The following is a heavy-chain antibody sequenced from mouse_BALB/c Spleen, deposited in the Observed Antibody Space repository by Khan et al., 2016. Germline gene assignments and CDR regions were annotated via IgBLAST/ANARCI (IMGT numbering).Heavy chain of an antibody. V-gene: IGHV3-2*02. CDR2: ISYSGST. D-gene: IGHD1-1*01. J-gene: IGHJ4*01. CDR1: GYSITSDYA. CDR3: ARFYYGSNYYAMDY. Sequence: QLEESGPGLVKPSQSLSLTCTVAGYSITSDYAWNWIRQFPGNKLEWMGYISYSGSTSYNPSLKSRISITRDTSKNQFFLQLNSVTTEDTATYYCARFYYGSNYYAMDYWGQGTSVTVSS.